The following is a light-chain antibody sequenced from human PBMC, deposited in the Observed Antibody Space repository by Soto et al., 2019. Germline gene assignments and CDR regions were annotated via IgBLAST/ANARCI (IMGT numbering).Light chain of an antibody. CDR3: QHYGTTPWT. J-gene: IGKJ1*01. V-gene: IGKV3-20*01. CDR1: QSVCSRC. CDR2: GAS. Sequence: EIVLTQSPGTLSLSPGERVTLSCRASQSVCSRCLAWYQQKPGQPPRLLICGASSRATGLPDRFSGSGSGTDFTLTISRLEPEDFAVYYCQHYGTTPWTFGQRTKVGIK.